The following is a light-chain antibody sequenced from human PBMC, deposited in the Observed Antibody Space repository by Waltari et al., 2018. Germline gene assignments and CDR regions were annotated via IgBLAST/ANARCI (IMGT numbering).Light chain of an antibody. J-gene: IGKJ1*01. CDR2: GAS. V-gene: IGKV3-15*01. Sequence: EIVMTQSPATRSVSPGERATVSCRASQSVRNNLVWYQQKPGQAPRLLISGASTRVTGIPARFSGSGSGKEFALTISSLQSEDFAVYYCQQYNNWPPWTFGQGTKVEIK. CDR3: QQYNNWPPWT. CDR1: QSVRNN.